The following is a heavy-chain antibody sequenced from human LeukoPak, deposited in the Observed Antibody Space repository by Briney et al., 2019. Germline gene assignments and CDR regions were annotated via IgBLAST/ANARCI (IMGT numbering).Heavy chain of an antibody. Sequence: PGESLRLSCAASGFKFCSYWMHWVRQAPGRGLVWVSRINSDRISTSYADSVKRRFTISRDNAKNSLYLQMNSLRAEDTALYYCAKDITSTVAGIHYWGQGTLVTVSS. J-gene: IGHJ4*02. CDR3: AKDITSTVAGIHY. D-gene: IGHD6-19*01. V-gene: IGHV3-74*01. CDR1: GFKFCSYW. CDR2: INSDRIST.